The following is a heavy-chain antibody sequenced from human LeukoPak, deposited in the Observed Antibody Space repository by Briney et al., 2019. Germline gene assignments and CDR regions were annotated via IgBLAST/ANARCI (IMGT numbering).Heavy chain of an antibody. CDR3: AKDDRWLQFCC. Sequence: GGSLRLSCAASGFTFSSYEMNWVRQAPGKGLEWVSYISSSGSTIYYADSVKGRFTISRDNAKNSLYPQMNSLRAEDTAVYYCAKDDRWLQFCCWGQGTLVTVSA. J-gene: IGHJ4*02. CDR1: GFTFSSYE. CDR2: ISSSGSTI. D-gene: IGHD5-24*01. V-gene: IGHV3-48*03.